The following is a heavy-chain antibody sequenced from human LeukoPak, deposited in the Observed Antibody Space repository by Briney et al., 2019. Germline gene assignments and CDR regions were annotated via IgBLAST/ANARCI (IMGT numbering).Heavy chain of an antibody. CDR2: INPNSGGT. V-gene: IGHV1-2*02. J-gene: IGHJ3*02. CDR3: AGRPQGGTYCSTSSCYAFDI. Sequence: ASVKVSCKASEYTFTNYYLHWVRQAPGQGLEWMGWINPNSGGTKYVQKFQGRVTMSRDTSISTAYMELSRLRSDDTAVYYCAGRPQGGTYCSTSSCYAFDIWGQGTMVTVSS. D-gene: IGHD2-2*01. CDR1: EYTFTNYY.